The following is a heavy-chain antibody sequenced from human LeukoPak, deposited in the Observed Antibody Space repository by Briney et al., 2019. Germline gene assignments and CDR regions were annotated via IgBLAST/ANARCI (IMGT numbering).Heavy chain of an antibody. V-gene: IGHV3-13*01. D-gene: IGHD6-13*01. CDR2: IGTAGDT. Sequence: GGSLRLSCVASGFTFSSYDMHWVRQATGRGLEWVSAIGTAGDTYYPGSVKGRFTISRENAKNSLYLQMNSLRAGDTAVYYCARGRAAAGFFDYWGQGTLVTVSS. CDR3: ARGRAAAGFFDY. J-gene: IGHJ4*02. CDR1: GFTFSSYD.